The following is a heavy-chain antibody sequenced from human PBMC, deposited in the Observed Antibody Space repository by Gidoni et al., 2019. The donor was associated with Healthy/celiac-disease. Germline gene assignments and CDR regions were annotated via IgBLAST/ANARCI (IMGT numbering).Heavy chain of an antibody. J-gene: IGHJ4*02. Sequence: QVQLVQSGAEVKKPGASVQVSCQASKYTFTDYYIHWVRQAPGQGLEWMGRINPNSGGTSYAQKFQGRVTMTRDTSINTAYMELSSLRSDDTAMYYCARGRVNYDGDYWGQGTLVTVSS. V-gene: IGHV1-2*06. CDR2: INPNSGGT. CDR3: ARGRVNYDGDY. CDR1: KYTFTDYY. D-gene: IGHD3-3*01.